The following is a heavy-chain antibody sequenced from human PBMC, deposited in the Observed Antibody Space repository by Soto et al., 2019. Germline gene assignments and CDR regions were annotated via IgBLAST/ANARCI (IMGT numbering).Heavy chain of an antibody. V-gene: IGHV1-2*04. J-gene: IGHJ6*03. CDR1: GYTFTGYY. D-gene: IGHD2-2*01. Sequence: QVQLVQSGAEVKKPGASVKVSCKASGYTFTGYYMHWVRQAPGQGLEWMGWINPNSGGTNYAQKFQGWVTMTRDTSISTAYMELSRLRSDDTAVYYCARGGDIVVVPAAPWYYYYYMDVWGKGTTVTVSS. CDR2: INPNSGGT. CDR3: ARGGDIVVVPAAPWYYYYYMDV.